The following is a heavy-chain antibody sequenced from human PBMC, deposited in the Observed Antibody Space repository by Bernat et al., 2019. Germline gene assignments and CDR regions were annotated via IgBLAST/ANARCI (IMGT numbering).Heavy chain of an antibody. CDR2: ISGSGGST. Sequence: VQLVESGGGVVQPGRSLRLSCAASGFTFSSYAMHWVRQAPGKGLEWVAVISGSGGSTYYADSVKGRFTISRDNSKNTLYLQMNSLRAEDTAVYYCAKLRLSSSSWYYFDYWGQGTLVTVSS. V-gene: IGHV3-23*04. J-gene: IGHJ4*02. D-gene: IGHD6-13*01. CDR1: GFTFSSYA. CDR3: AKLRLSSSSWYYFDY.